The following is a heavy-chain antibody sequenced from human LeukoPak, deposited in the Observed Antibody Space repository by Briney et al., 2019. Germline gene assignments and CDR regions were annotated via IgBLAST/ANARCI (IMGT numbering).Heavy chain of an antibody. V-gene: IGHV1-8*01. CDR3: ARAIRNQLLSDY. J-gene: IGHJ4*02. CDR1: GYTFSSFD. Sequence: ASVKASCKTSGYTFSSFDVIWVRQATGQGLEWIGWMNPNSLNTGYAQKFRGRVTMTGDTSISTAYMELSSLISEDTAVYYCARAIRNQLLSDYWGQGSLVTVSS. CDR2: MNPNSLNT. D-gene: IGHD2-2*01.